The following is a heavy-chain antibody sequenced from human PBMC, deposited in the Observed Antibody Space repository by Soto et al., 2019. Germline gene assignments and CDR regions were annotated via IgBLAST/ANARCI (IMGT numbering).Heavy chain of an antibody. CDR2: IHYSGNT. D-gene: IGHD6-13*01. V-gene: IGHV4-39*01. Sequence: QLQLQESGPGLVKPSETLSLTCTVSGASISTGSYYWGWIRQPPGKGLQWIGSIHYSGNTYYNPSLKSRVTLSVDTSKTQFSLKLSSVTAADTAVYFCARSYSSRFDYWGQGTLVTVSS. CDR1: GASISTGSYY. CDR3: ARSYSSRFDY. J-gene: IGHJ4*02.